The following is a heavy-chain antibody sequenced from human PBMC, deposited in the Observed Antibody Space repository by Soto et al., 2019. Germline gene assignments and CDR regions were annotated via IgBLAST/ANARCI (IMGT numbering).Heavy chain of an antibody. CDR3: VKVLELYGSGSSPDS. V-gene: IGHV3-30*18. CDR2: ISHDGTNS. CDR1: GFTFSSYG. J-gene: IGHJ4*02. D-gene: IGHD3-10*01. Sequence: VGSLRLSCAASGFTFSSYGMHWVRQAPGKGLEWVAVISHDGTNSDAADSVKGRFTISRDNSKNTLYLQMNSLRVEDTAMYYCVKVLELYGSGSSPDSWGQGALVTVSS.